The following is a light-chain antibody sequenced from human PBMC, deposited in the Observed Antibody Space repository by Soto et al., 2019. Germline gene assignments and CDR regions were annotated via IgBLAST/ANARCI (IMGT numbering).Light chain of an antibody. CDR2: DFS. Sequence: QSALTQPASGSGSPGQSIAISCTGSSSDVGGYNYVSWYQQHPGKAPKLMIYDFSNRPSGISDRFSGSKSGNTASLPISGLQAEDEADYYCNSYTSSNTYVFGTGTKATV. CDR3: NSYTSSNTYV. V-gene: IGLV2-14*01. CDR1: SSDVGGYNY. J-gene: IGLJ1*01.